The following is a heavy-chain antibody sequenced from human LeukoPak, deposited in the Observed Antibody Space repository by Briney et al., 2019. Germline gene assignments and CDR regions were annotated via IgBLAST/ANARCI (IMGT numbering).Heavy chain of an antibody. V-gene: IGHV4-34*01. Sequence: PSETLSLTCAVCGGSFSGYYWSGIRQPPGKGREGIGEINHRGRTNYNPSLKSRVTISVDTSKNQFSLKLSSVTAADTAVYYCARGYYYGSGSYLYYYYGMDVWGQGTTVTVSS. D-gene: IGHD3-10*01. CDR2: INHRGRT. J-gene: IGHJ6*02. CDR1: GGSFSGYY. CDR3: ARGYYYGSGSYLYYYYGMDV.